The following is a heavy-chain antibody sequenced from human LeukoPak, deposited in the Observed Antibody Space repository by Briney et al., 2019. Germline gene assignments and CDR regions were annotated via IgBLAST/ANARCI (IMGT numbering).Heavy chain of an antibody. CDR1: GFTFSSYA. CDR2: ISYDGSNK. CDR3: ARGVYTAMVPFLNWFDP. Sequence: GRSLRLSCAASGFTFSSYAMHWVRQAPGKGLEWVAVISYDGSNKYYADSVKGRFTISRDNSKNTLYLQMNSLRAEDTAVYCCARGVYTAMVPFLNWFDPWGQGTLVTVSS. V-gene: IGHV3-30-3*01. J-gene: IGHJ5*02. D-gene: IGHD5-18*01.